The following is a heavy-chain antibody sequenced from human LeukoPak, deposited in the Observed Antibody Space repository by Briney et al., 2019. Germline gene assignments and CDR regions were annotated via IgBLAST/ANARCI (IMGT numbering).Heavy chain of an antibody. D-gene: IGHD3-22*01. J-gene: IGHJ4*02. Sequence: SETLSLTCAVYGGSFSGYYWSWIRQPPGKGLEWIGEINHSGSTNYNPSLKSRVTISVDTSKNQFSLKLSSVTAADTAVYYCARATMIVYNWGQGTLVTVSS. CDR3: ARATMIVYN. V-gene: IGHV4-34*01. CDR2: INHSGST. CDR1: GGSFSGYY.